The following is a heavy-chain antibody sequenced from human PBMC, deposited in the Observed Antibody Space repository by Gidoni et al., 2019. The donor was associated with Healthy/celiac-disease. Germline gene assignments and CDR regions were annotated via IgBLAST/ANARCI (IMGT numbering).Heavy chain of an antibody. V-gene: IGHV3-30*04. CDR2: ISYDGSNK. J-gene: IGHJ4*02. Sequence: QVQLVESGGGVVQPGRSLRLSCAASGFTFSSYALHWVRQAPGKGLEWVAVISYDGSNKYYADSVKGRFTISRDNSKNTLYLQMNSLRAEDTAVYYCARDGEMVVAFFPDYWGQGTLVTVSS. CDR3: ARDGEMVVAFFPDY. D-gene: IGHD2-15*01. CDR1: GFTFSSYA.